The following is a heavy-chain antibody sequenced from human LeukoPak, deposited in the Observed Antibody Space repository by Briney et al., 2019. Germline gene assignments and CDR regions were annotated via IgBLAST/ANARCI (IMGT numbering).Heavy chain of an antibody. J-gene: IGHJ4*02. D-gene: IGHD5-18*01. V-gene: IGHV1-18*01. Sequence: ASVNVSCTASGYTFTTYTITWVRQAPGQGLEWMGWINPNHGNTNYAQKFPGRVTMTADTSTSTTYMEVRSQTSADTAVYYCARARIQRRFDYCRQGTLATVSS. CDR3: ARARIQRRFDY. CDR2: INPNHGNT. CDR1: GYTFTTYT.